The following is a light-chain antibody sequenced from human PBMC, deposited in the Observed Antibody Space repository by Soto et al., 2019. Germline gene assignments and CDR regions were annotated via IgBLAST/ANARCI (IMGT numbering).Light chain of an antibody. Sequence: TVLTQSPGTLSVSPGERATLSCRASQSVPSAYLVWYHQKPGQAPRLLFHGATSRASGIPDRFSGSGSGTDFTLTISRLEPEDFGVYYCQHYGKRMYTFGQGTKLEIK. CDR1: QSVPSAY. V-gene: IGKV3-20*01. CDR3: QHYGKRMYT. J-gene: IGKJ2*01. CDR2: GAT.